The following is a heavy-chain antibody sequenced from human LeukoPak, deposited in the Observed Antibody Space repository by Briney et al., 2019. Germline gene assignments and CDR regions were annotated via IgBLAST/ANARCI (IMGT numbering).Heavy chain of an antibody. Sequence: SETLSLTCAVYGGSFSGYYWSWIRQPPGKGLEWIGEINHSGSTNYNPSLKSRVTISVDTSKNQFSLKLSSVTAADTAVYYCARGLYYYGSGSYRRIYYFDYWGQGTLVTVSS. CDR2: INHSGST. CDR1: GGSFSGYY. J-gene: IGHJ4*02. V-gene: IGHV4-34*01. CDR3: ARGLYYYGSGSYRRIYYFDY. D-gene: IGHD3-10*01.